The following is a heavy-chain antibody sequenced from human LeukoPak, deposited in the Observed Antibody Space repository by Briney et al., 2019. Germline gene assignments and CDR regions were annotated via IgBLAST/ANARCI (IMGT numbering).Heavy chain of an antibody. CDR1: GFTFSSYA. V-gene: IGHV3-74*01. D-gene: IGHD6-19*01. CDR2: INTDGSGT. J-gene: IGHJ4*02. Sequence: GGSLRLSCAASGFTFSSYAMHWVRQAPGKGLVWVSRINTDGSGTNYADSVKGRFTISRDNAKNTVYLQMNSLRVEDTAVYYCARPYSSRWYYFDSWGQGILVTVSS. CDR3: ARPYSSRWYYFDS.